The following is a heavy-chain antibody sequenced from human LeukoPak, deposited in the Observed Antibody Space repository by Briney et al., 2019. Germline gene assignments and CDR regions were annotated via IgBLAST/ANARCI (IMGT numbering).Heavy chain of an antibody. CDR2: ISRSGRNT. CDR3: ARVDSGSACAS. D-gene: IGHD6-19*01. V-gene: IGHV3-64*01. CDR1: GFTLSSYS. J-gene: IGHJ1*01. Sequence: GGSLRLSCAASGFTLSSYSMHWVRQAPGKGLEFVSAISRSGRNTYYGNSVKGRFTISRDISKNTLHLQMGSLRPEDMAVYYCARVDSGSACASWGQGILVTVSS.